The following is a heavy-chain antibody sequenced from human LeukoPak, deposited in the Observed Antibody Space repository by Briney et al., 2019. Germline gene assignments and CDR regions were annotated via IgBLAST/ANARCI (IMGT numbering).Heavy chain of an antibody. V-gene: IGHV4-59*02. CDR2: GYSSGSS. D-gene: IGHD1-26*01. CDR1: GDAVTSNY. Sequence: SETLSLTCSVSGDAVTSNYWNWLRQSPGKGLEWIGYGYSSGSSHYNPSLKSRVTISIDRAKNQLSLNLISVTAADTAVYYCAREPSSGNFLDFCGQGTLVTVSS. CDR3: AREPSSGNFLDF. J-gene: IGHJ4*02.